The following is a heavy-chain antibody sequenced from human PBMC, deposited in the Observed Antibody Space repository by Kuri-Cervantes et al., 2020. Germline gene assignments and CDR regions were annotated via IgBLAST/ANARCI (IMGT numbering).Heavy chain of an antibody. CDR2: INPNSGGT. J-gene: IGHJ3*02. CDR1: GYTFTGYY. Sequence: ASVKVSCKASGYTFTGYYMHWVRQAPGQGLEWMGWINPNSGGTNYAQKFQGRVTMTRDTSISTAYMELSGLRSDDTAVYYCATRAPYIVVVPAAANAFDIWGQGTMVTVSS. V-gene: IGHV1-2*02. D-gene: IGHD2-2*01. CDR3: ATRAPYIVVVPAAANAFDI.